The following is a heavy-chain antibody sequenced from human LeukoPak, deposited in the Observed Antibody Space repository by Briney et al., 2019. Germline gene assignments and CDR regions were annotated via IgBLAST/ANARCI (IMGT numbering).Heavy chain of an antibody. D-gene: IGHD2-2*01. V-gene: IGHV1-3*01. Sequence: ASVKVSCKASGGTFSSYAISWVRQAPGRRLEWMGWINVDNGDTKYSQNFQGRVTITRDTSANTAYMELSSLRSEDTAVYYCVRVYCSSTSCHYYFDYWGQGTLVTVSS. J-gene: IGHJ4*02. CDR1: GGTFSSYA. CDR2: INVDNGDT. CDR3: VRVYCSSTSCHYYFDY.